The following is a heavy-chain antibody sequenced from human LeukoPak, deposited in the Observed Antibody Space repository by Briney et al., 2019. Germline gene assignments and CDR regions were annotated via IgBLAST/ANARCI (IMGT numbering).Heavy chain of an antibody. CDR3: AREAYCGGDCYPRLYYYYYYMDV. V-gene: IGHV3-20*04. Sequence: GGSLRLSCAASAFTFDDYGMSWVRQAPGKGLEWVSGINWNGGSTGYADSVKGRFTISRDNAKNSLYLQMNSLRAEDTALYYCAREAYCGGDCYPRLYYYYYYMDVWGKGTTVTVSS. D-gene: IGHD2-21*02. J-gene: IGHJ6*03. CDR1: AFTFDDYG. CDR2: INWNGGST.